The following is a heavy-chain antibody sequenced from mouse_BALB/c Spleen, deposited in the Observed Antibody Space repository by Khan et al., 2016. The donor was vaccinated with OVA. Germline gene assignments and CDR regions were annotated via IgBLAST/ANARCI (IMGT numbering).Heavy chain of an antibody. CDR3: TRCTYVTRDY. D-gene: IGHD2-12*01. CDR1: GYIFTSYW. V-gene: IGHV1S22*01. CDR2: IYPGSGST. Sequence: LQQPGSELVRPGASVKLSCKASGYIFTSYWMHWVKQRPGQGLEWIGNIYPGSGSTKYDEKFKGKATLTIDTSSSTVYMQLSSLTSEDSAVYYCTRCTYVTRDYWGQGTSVTVSS. J-gene: IGHJ4*01.